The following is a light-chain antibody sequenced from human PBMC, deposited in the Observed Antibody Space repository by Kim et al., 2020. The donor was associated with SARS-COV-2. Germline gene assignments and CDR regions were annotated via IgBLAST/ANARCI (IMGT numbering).Light chain of an antibody. CDR1: KLGDKY. J-gene: IGLJ2*01. CDR2: QHN. CDR3: QAWDSSTVV. Sequence: VSPGQTASITCSGDKLGDKYACWYQQKPGQSPVLVIYQHNKRPSGIPARFSGSNSGNTATLTISGTQAMDEADYYCQAWDSSTVVFGTGTQLTVL. V-gene: IGLV3-1*01.